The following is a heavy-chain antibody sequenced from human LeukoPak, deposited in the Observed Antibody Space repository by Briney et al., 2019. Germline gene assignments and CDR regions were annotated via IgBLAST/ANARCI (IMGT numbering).Heavy chain of an antibody. V-gene: IGHV1-18*01. CDR2: ISAYNGNT. Sequence: ASVKVSCKASGYTFTSYGISWVRQAPGQGLEWMGRISAYNGNTNYAQKLQGRVTMTTDTSTSTAYMELRSLRSDDTAVYYCARVPPTAYSSSSFDYWGQGTLVTVSS. CDR1: GYTFTSYG. J-gene: IGHJ4*02. CDR3: ARVPPTAYSSSSFDY. D-gene: IGHD6-6*01.